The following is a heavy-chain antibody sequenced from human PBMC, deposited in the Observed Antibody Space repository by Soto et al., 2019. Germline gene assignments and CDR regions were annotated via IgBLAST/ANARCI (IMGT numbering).Heavy chain of an antibody. D-gene: IGHD3-9*01. CDR1: GFTFSSCA. Sequence: PGGSLRLSCAASGFTFSSCAMHWVRQAPGKGLEWVAVISYDGSNKYYADSVKGRFTISRDNSKNTLYLQMNSLRAEDAAVYYCARDLCVDDILTGTTSGYNWFDPWGQGTLVTVSS. CDR3: ARDLCVDDILTGTTSGYNWFDP. CDR2: ISYDGSNK. V-gene: IGHV3-30-3*01. J-gene: IGHJ5*02.